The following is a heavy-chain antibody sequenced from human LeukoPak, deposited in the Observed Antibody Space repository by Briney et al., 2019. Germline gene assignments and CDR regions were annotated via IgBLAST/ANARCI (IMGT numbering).Heavy chain of an antibody. D-gene: IGHD3-22*01. J-gene: IGHJ5*02. CDR2: IYTSGST. CDR3: AREDTMIVLGLENWFDP. CDR1: GGSISSYY. Sequence: PSETLSLTCTVSGGSISSYYWSWIRQPAGEGLEWIGRIYTSGSTNYNPSLKSRVTMSVDTSKNQFSLKLSPVTAADTAVYYCAREDTMIVLGLENWFDPWGQGTLVTVSS. V-gene: IGHV4-4*07.